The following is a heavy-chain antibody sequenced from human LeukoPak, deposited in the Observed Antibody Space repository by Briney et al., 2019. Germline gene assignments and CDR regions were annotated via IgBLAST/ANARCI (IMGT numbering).Heavy chain of an antibody. CDR1: GFTFNSYW. D-gene: IGHD6-6*01. J-gene: IGHJ3*02. CDR2: IKQDGNEK. V-gene: IGHV3-7*01. Sequence: GRSLRLSCAASGFTFNSYWMNWVRQAPGKGLEWVANIKQDGNEKYYVDSVKGRFTISRDNSKNTLYLQMNSLRAEDTAVYYCARPSSSDAFDIWGQGTMVTVSS. CDR3: ARPSSSDAFDI.